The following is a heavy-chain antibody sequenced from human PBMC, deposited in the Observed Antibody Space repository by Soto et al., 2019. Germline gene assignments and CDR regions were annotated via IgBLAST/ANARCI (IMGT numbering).Heavy chain of an antibody. D-gene: IGHD6-13*01. CDR1: GGIFSGYY. J-gene: IGHJ6*02. Sequence: SENLRLPYAGYGGIFSGYYGSGSRQPLGKGLEWIGEINHSGSINYNPSLKSRVTISVDTSKNQFSLKLSSVTAADTAVYYCARGEILAAAGKSYYYYGMDVWGQGTTVT. V-gene: IGHV4-34*01. CDR2: INHSGSI. CDR3: ARGEILAAAGKSYYYYGMDV.